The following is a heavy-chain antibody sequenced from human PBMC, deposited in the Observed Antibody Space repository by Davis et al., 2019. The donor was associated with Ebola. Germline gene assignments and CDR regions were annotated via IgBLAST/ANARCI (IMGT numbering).Heavy chain of an antibody. CDR2: INPSGGST. CDR1: SYTFTSYY. CDR3: ARDLFSAIVGATTIDY. Sequence: ASVMVSCKASSYTFTSYYMHWVRQAPGQGLEWMGIINPSGGSTSYAQKFQGRVTMTRDTSTSTVYMELSSLRSEDTAVYYCARDLFSAIVGATTIDYWGQGTLVTVSS. D-gene: IGHD1-26*01. V-gene: IGHV1-46*01. J-gene: IGHJ4*02.